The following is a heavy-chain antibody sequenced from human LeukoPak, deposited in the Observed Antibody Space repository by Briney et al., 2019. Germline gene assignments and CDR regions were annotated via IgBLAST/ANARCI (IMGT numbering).Heavy chain of an antibody. CDR3: AREVLAAAGTYDY. CDR2: IYYTGST. D-gene: IGHD6-13*01. Sequence: PSETLSLTRTVSGGSISSSSYYWGWIRQPPGKGLEWIGYIYYTGSTYYKPSLKSRVSISVDKSKNQVSLKVNSVTAADTAVYYCAREVLAAAGTYDYWGQGNLVTVSS. J-gene: IGHJ4*02. V-gene: IGHV4-39*07. CDR1: GGSISSSSYY.